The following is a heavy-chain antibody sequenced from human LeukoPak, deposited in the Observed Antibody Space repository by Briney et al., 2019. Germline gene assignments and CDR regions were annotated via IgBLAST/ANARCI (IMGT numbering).Heavy chain of an antibody. V-gene: IGHV1-2*02. CDR2: INPTSGGT. CDR3: AREGIAEPDTNWFDP. Sequence: GASVKVSCKASGYTFTVYYMHWVRQAPGQGLEWMGWINPTSGGTHYAQKFQGRVTMTRDTSISTAYMELSRLTSDDTAVYYCAREGIAEPDTNWFDPWGQGTLVTVSS. J-gene: IGHJ5*02. D-gene: IGHD6-13*01. CDR1: GYTFTVYY.